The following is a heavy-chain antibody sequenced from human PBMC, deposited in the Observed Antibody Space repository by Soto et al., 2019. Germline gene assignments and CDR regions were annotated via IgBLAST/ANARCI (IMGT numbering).Heavy chain of an antibody. D-gene: IGHD6-19*01. Sequence: PGGSLRLSCVASEFTFSSYEMNWVRQAPGKGLEWVSYISSSGSTIYYSDSVKDRFTISRDNAKKSLYLQMNSLRAEDTALYYCAKRGSGAVAFDYWGQGTLVTVSS. CDR1: EFTFSSYE. CDR2: ISSSGSTI. J-gene: IGHJ4*02. CDR3: AKRGSGAVAFDY. V-gene: IGHV3-48*03.